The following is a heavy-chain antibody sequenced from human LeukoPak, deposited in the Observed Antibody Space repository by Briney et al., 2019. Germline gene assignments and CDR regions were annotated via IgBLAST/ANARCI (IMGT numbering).Heavy chain of an antibody. CDR1: GFTFGDYA. D-gene: IGHD5-12*01. CDR3: TRARGYSGYDSYY. Sequence: GGSLRLSCTASGFTFGDYAISWFRQAPGKGLEWVGFIRSKAYGGTTEYAASVKGRFTISRDDSKSIAYLQMNSLKTEDTAVYYCTRARGYSGYDSYYWGQGTLVTVSS. J-gene: IGHJ4*02. V-gene: IGHV3-49*03. CDR2: IRSKAYGGTT.